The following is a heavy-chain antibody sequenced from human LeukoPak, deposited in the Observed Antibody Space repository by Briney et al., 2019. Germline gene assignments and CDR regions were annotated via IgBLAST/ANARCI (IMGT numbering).Heavy chain of an antibody. Sequence: GGSLRLSCAASGFTFSSYAMMWVRQAPGKGLEWVSTVSGSGGGTYYADSVKGRFTISRDNSKNTLYLQMNSLRGEDTAVYYCAKGAGGGQVDWFDPWGQGTLVTVYS. CDR1: GFTFSSYA. CDR2: VSGSGGGT. D-gene: IGHD2-15*01. CDR3: AKGAGGGQVDWFDP. V-gene: IGHV3-23*01. J-gene: IGHJ5*02.